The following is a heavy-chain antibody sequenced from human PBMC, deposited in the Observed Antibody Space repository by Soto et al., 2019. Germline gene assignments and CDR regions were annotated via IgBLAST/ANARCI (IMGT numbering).Heavy chain of an antibody. Sequence: ASVKVSCKASGGTFSSYSISWVLQAPGQGLEWMGGIIPIFGTANYAQKFQGRVTITADESTSTAYMELSSLRSEDTAVYYCARGKAAHDYYYYGMDVWGQGTTVTVSS. J-gene: IGHJ6*02. D-gene: IGHD6-6*01. CDR2: IIPIFGTA. CDR1: GGTFSSYS. CDR3: ARGKAAHDYYYYGMDV. V-gene: IGHV1-69*13.